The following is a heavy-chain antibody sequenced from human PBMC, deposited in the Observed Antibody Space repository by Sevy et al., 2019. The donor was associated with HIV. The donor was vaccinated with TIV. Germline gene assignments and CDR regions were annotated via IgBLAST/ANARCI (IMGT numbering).Heavy chain of an antibody. CDR1: GFTFSSYD. D-gene: IGHD6-13*01. V-gene: IGHV3-13*01. Sequence: GGSLRLSCAASGFTFSSYDMHWVRQATGKGLEWVSAIGTAGDTYYPGSVKGRFTISRENAKNSLDLQMNSLRAGDTAVYYCAAAGAGDAFDIWGQGTMVTVSS. CDR2: IGTAGDT. J-gene: IGHJ3*02. CDR3: AAAGAGDAFDI.